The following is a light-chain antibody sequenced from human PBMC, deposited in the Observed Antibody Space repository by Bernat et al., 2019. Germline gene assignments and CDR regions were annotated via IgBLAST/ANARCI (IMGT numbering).Light chain of an antibody. CDR2: DVS. CDR3: SSYTSSSTLV. Sequence: QSALTQPASVSGSPGQSITISCTGSISDVGGYNFVSWYQQHPGKAPKLMIYDVSNRPSGVSNRFSGSKSGNTASLTISGLRAEDEADYYCSSYTSSSTLVFGTGTKVTVL. V-gene: IGLV2-14*03. CDR1: ISDVGGYNF. J-gene: IGLJ1*01.